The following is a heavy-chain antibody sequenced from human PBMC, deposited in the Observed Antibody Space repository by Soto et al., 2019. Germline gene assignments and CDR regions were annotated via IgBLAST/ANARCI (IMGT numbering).Heavy chain of an antibody. D-gene: IGHD6-19*01. V-gene: IGHV1-46*03. Sequence: GASVKVSCKASGYTFTDFYMHWVRQAPGQGLEWMGIINPSGGSTSYAQKFRGRVTMTRDTSTSTVYMELSSLRSEDTAVYYCATLPGIAVAGTGGFDYWGQGTLVTVSS. J-gene: IGHJ4*02. CDR1: GYTFTDFY. CDR3: ATLPGIAVAGTGGFDY. CDR2: INPSGGST.